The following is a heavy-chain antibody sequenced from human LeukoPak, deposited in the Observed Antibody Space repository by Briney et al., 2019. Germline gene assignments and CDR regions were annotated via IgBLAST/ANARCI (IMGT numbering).Heavy chain of an antibody. D-gene: IGHD3-22*01. CDR2: IRWNSGSI. CDR3: AKGKRSGYYYVELDY. CDR1: GFTFDDYA. J-gene: IGHJ4*02. V-gene: IGHV3-9*01. Sequence: GGSLRLSCAASGFTFDDYAMHWVRQAPGKGLEWVSGIRWNSGSIGYADSVKGRFTISRDNAKNSLYLQMNSLRAEDTALYYCAKGKRSGYYYVELDYWGQGTLVTVSS.